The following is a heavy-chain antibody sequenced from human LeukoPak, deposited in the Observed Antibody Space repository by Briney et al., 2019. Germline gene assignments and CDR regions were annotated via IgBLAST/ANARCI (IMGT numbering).Heavy chain of an antibody. CDR2: IRYDGSNK. Sequence: PGGSLRLSCAASGFTFSSYGMHWVRQAPGKGLEGVAFIRYDGSNKYYADSVKGRFTISRDNSKNTLYLQMNSLRAEDTAVYYCAKGRYSNVRLDYWGQGTLVTVSS. D-gene: IGHD4-11*01. V-gene: IGHV3-30*02. CDR3: AKGRYSNVRLDY. CDR1: GFTFSSYG. J-gene: IGHJ4*02.